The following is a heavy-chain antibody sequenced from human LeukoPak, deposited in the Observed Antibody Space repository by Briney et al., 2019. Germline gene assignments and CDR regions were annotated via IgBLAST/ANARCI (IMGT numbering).Heavy chain of an antibody. CDR2: IDGSDGAS. CDR1: GFRFSSYV. V-gene: IGHV3-23*01. J-gene: IGHJ4*02. Sequence: GSLRLSCAASGFRFSSYVMSWVRQAPGKGLEYVSSIDGSDGASYYADSVKGRFTISRDNSKNTLFLQMNSLRVEDTALYYCARVDSGNYDYWGQGTLLTVSS. CDR3: ARVDSGNYDY. D-gene: IGHD1-26*01.